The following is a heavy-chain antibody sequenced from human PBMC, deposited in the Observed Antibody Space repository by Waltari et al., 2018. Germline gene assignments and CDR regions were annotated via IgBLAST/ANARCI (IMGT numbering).Heavy chain of an antibody. CDR2: INPSGGST. V-gene: IGHV1-46*01. Sequence: QVQLVQSGAEVKKPGASVKVSCKASGYTFTSYYMHWVRQAPGQGLEWMGIINPSGGSTSYAQKFQGRVTMTRDTSTSTVYMELSSLRSEDTAVYYCARDRAGGDYYYYYGMDVWGQGTTVTVSS. CDR3: ARDRAGGDYYYYYGMDV. J-gene: IGHJ6*02. CDR1: GYTFTSYY. D-gene: IGHD2-8*02.